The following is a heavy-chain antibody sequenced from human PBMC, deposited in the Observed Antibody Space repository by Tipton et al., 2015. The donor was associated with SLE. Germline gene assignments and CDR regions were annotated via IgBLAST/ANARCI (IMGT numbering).Heavy chain of an antibody. J-gene: IGHJ5*02. CDR2: FYRGGST. D-gene: IGHD2-21*01. Sequence: TLSLTCSVSGGSIRHDYWRWIRQTPGKGLEWIGYFYRGGSTNYNPSLKSRVTISVDTSKNQFSLKLSSVTAADTAVYYCARDLRGGATPWGQGTLVTVSS. CDR1: GGSIRHDY. CDR3: ARDLRGGATP. V-gene: IGHV4-4*08.